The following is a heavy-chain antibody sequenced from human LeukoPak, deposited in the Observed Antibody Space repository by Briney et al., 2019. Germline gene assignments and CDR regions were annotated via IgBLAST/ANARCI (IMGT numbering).Heavy chain of an antibody. CDR1: GYSFTDYG. CDR2: ISKDGSDK. Sequence: PGGSLRLSCAGSGYSFTDYGMGWVRQAPGKGLEWVAVISKDGSDKYYPGSVRGRFTISRDNSKNTIYLQMDSLRAEDTAIYYCARDYWWNYDYWGQGTLVTVSS. V-gene: IGHV3-30*03. CDR3: ARDYWWNYDY. J-gene: IGHJ4*02. D-gene: IGHD1-7*01.